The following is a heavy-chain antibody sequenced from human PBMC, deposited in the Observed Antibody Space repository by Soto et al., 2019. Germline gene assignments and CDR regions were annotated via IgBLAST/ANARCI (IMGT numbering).Heavy chain of an antibody. Sequence: QVPLVQSGAEVKKPGASVKVSCEASGYPFTAFDINWVRQAAGQGLEWMGWMNPSSGDSAFAQRFQDRITMTRATSISTAYMELGRLTSGDTAVYYCVRQPGGVATPGDDYWGQGTLVTVSS. CDR2: MNPSSGDS. D-gene: IGHD2-15*01. CDR3: VRQPGGVATPGDDY. V-gene: IGHV1-8*01. J-gene: IGHJ4*02. CDR1: GYPFTAFD.